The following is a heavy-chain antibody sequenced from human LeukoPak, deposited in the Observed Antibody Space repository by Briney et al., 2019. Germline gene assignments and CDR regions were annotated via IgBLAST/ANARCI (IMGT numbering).Heavy chain of an antibody. CDR3: ARSRWGTTLDY. CDR1: GFTFSSYA. CDR2: ISGSGSTT. D-gene: IGHD3-16*01. V-gene: IGHV3-23*01. J-gene: IGHJ4*02. Sequence: HPGGSLRLSCAASGFTFSSYAMSWVRQAPGKGLEWVSAISGSGSTTYYADSVKGRFTISRDNAKNSLYLQMNSLRAEDTAVYYCARSRWGTTLDYWGQGTLVTVSS.